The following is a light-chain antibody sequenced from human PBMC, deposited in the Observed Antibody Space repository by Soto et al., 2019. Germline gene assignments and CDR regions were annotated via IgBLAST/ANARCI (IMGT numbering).Light chain of an antibody. V-gene: IGLV2-8*01. CDR3: CSYAGSNTLR. J-gene: IGLJ3*02. CDR2: EVN. Sequence: QSALTQPPSASGSPGQSVTISCTGTSSDVGIFNYVSWYQQHPDQAPKLLIFEVNKRPSGVPDRFSASKSGNTASLSVSGLQAEDEADSYCCSYAGSNTLRFGGGTKLTVL. CDR1: SSDVGIFNY.